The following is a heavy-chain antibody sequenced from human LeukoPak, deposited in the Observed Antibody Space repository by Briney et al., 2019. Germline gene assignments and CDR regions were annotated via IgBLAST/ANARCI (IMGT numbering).Heavy chain of an antibody. CDR3: AREEYTSSWYYYFDL. CDR2: IYYSGST. V-gene: IGHV4-61*01. D-gene: IGHD6-13*01. Sequence: SETLSLTCTVSGGSVSSGSYYWSWIRQPPRKGLEWIGYIYYSGSTNYNPSLKSRVSISVDTSKNQFSLKLSSVTAADTAVYHCAREEYTSSWYYYFDLWGRGTLVTVSS. CDR1: GGSVSSGSYY. J-gene: IGHJ2*01.